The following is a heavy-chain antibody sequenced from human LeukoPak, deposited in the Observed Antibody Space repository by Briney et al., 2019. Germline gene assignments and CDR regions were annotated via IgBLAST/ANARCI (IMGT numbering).Heavy chain of an antibody. CDR2: IGKDGSAK. Sequence: GGSLRLSCAASGFTFSWYWMGWVRQAPGKGLEWVANIGKDGSAKNYLDSVKGRFTISRDNAKNTLYLQMNSLRAEDTALYYCATFTVVTGDAFDFWGQGTMVTVSS. J-gene: IGHJ3*01. CDR3: ATFTVVTGDAFDF. CDR1: GFTFSWYW. D-gene: IGHD4-23*01. V-gene: IGHV3-7*01.